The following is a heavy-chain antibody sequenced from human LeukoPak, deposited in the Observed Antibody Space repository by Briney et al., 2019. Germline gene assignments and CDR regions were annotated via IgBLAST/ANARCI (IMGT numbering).Heavy chain of an antibody. CDR1: GGSISSGGYS. Sequence: PSETLSLTCAVSGGSISSGGYSWSWIRQPPGKGLEWIGYIYHSGSTYYNPSLKSRVTISVDRSKNQFSLKLSSVTAADTAVYYCARQTGYYLGWFDPWGQGTLVTVSS. J-gene: IGHJ5*02. CDR2: IYHSGST. CDR3: ARQTGYYLGWFDP. D-gene: IGHD3-9*01. V-gene: IGHV4-30-2*01.